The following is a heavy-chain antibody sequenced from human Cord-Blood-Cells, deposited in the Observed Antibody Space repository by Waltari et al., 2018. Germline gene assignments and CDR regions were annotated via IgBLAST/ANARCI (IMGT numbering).Heavy chain of an antibody. CDR1: GGTFSSYA. CDR3: AATGYSGYYFDY. D-gene: IGHD5-12*01. J-gene: IGHJ4*02. Sequence: QVQLVQSGAEVKKPGSSVKVSCKASGGTFSSYAISWVRQAPGQGLEWMGRISPILGIANYAQKFQGRVTITADKSTSTAYMELSSLRSEDTAVYYCAATGYSGYYFDYWGQGTLVTVSS. V-gene: IGHV1-69*09. CDR2: ISPILGIA.